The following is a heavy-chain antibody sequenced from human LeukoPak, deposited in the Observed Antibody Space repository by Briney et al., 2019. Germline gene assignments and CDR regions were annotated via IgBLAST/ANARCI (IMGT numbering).Heavy chain of an antibody. CDR2: INPNSGGT. D-gene: IGHD6-19*01. CDR1: GYTFTGYY. J-gene: IGHJ4*02. Sequence: ASVKVSCKASGYTFTGYYMHWARQAPGQGLEWMGRINPNSGGTNYAQKFQGRVTMTRDTSISTAYMELSRLRSDDTAVYYCARDRLGSGWSRVDYWGQGTLVTVSS. CDR3: ARDRLGSGWSRVDY. V-gene: IGHV1-2*06.